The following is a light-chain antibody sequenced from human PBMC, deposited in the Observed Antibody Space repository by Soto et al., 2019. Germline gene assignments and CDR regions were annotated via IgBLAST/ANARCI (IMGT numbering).Light chain of an antibody. V-gene: IGLV1-40*01. J-gene: IGLJ1*01. CDR1: SSNIGAGYD. CDR2: GNS. Sequence: QSVLTQPPSVSGAPVQRVTISCTGSSSNIGAGYDEHWYQQLPGTAPKLLIYGNSNRPSGVPDRFSGSKSGTSASLAITGLQAEDEADYYCQSYDSSLSALFGTGTKVTVL. CDR3: QSYDSSLSAL.